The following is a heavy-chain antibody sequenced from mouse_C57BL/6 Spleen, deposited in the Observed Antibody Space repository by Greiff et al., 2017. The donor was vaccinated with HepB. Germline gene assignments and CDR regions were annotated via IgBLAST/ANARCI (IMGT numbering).Heavy chain of an antibody. CDR1: GFNIKNTY. CDR3: GRSDGYDGAWFAY. V-gene: IGHV14-3*01. J-gene: IGHJ3*01. CDR2: IDPANGNT. D-gene: IGHD2-2*01. Sequence: VQLQQSVAELVRPGASVKLSCTASGFNIKNTYMHWVKQRPEQGLEWIGRIDPANGNTKYAPKFQGKATITADTSSNTAYLQLSSLTSEDTAIYFRGRSDGYDGAWFAYWGQGTLVTVSA.